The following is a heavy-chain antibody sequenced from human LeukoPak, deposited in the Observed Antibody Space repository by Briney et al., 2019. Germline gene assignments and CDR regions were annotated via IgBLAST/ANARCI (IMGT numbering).Heavy chain of an antibody. V-gene: IGHV3-23*01. CDR3: AKDLLQTFFFDSSGYYSDAFGM. CDR1: GFTFSSCS. Sequence: PGGSLRLSCAASGFTFSSCSMNWVRQAPGKGLEWVSTISGSGDNTYYADSVKGRFTISRDNSKNTLSLHMNTLRAEHTAVYYCAKDLLQTFFFDSSGYYSDAFGMCGQGTMVTVSP. CDR2: ISGSGDNT. J-gene: IGHJ3*02. D-gene: IGHD3-22*01.